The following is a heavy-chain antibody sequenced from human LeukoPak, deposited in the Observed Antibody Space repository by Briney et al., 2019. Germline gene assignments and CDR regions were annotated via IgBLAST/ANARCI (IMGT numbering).Heavy chain of an antibody. D-gene: IGHD6-19*01. CDR1: GYTFTSYG. CDR3: ARLGAVAGTFDY. Sequence: ASVKVSCKASGYTFTSYGISWVRQAPGQGLEWMGWISAYNGNTNYAQKFQGRVTITADKSTSTAYMELSSLRSEDTAVYYCARLGAVAGTFDYWGQGTLVTVSS. CDR2: ISAYNGNT. J-gene: IGHJ4*02. V-gene: IGHV1-18*01.